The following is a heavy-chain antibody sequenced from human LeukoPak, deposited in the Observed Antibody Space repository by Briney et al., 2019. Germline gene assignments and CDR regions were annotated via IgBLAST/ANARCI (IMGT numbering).Heavy chain of an antibody. J-gene: IGHJ4*02. V-gene: IGHV6-1*01. CDR1: GDSVSSNSAA. D-gene: IGHD1-26*01. CDR3: ARDQGALNS. Sequence: KTSQTLSLTCAISGDSVSSNSAAWNWLRQSPSRGLEWLVRTYYRSTWYNDYAVSVRSRIIINPDTSKNQFSLQLNSVTPEDTAVYYCARDQGALNSWGQGTLVTVSS. CDR2: TYYRSTWYN.